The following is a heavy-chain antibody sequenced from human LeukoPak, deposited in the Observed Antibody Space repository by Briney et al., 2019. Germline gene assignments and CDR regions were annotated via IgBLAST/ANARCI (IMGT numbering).Heavy chain of an antibody. D-gene: IGHD4-17*01. J-gene: IGHJ4*02. CDR2: VYYTGSI. CDR3: ARIDGDLLDS. CDR1: GGSFSTYY. Sequence: SETLSLTCSVSGGSFSTYYWTWIRQPPGKGLEYIGYVYYTGSINYNPSLQSRVAISIDTSKNQFSLKLRSVTAADTAVYFCARIDGDLLDSWGQGTLVAVSS. V-gene: IGHV4-59*08.